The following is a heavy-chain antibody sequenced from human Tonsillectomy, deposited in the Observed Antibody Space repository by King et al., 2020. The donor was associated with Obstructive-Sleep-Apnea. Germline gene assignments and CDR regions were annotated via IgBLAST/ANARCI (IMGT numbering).Heavy chain of an antibody. J-gene: IGHJ4*02. D-gene: IGHD3-9*01. V-gene: IGHV1-18*04. CDR3: ARDGYYDKTGYPSTF. Sequence: VQLVESGAEVKEPGASVKVSCKASGYTFTSYGISWVRQAPGQGLEWMGCISAYSENTNYAQELQGRVTLTTHTSTHTAYMALRSLRSDDTAVYYCARDGYYDKTGYPSTFWGQGTLVTVSS. CDR2: ISAYSENT. CDR1: GYTFTSYG.